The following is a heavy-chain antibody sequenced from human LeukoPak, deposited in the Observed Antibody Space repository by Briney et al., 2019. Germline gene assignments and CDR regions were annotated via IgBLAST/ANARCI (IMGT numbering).Heavy chain of an antibody. CDR1: GYTFTSYG. J-gene: IGHJ4*02. CDR2: ISAYNGNT. Sequence: GASVKVSCKASGYTFTSYGISWVRQAPEQGLEWMGWISAYNGNTNYAQKLQGRVTMTTDTSTSTAYMELRSLRSDDTAVYYCARDLRITMVRGVIGYWGQGTLVTVSS. D-gene: IGHD3-10*01. CDR3: ARDLRITMVRGVIGY. V-gene: IGHV1-18*01.